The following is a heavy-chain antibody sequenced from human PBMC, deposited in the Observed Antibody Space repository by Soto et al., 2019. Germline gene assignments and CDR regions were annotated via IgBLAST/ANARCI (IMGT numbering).Heavy chain of an antibody. CDR3: ANNGHPPSYYYYMDA. V-gene: IGHV1-18*01. CDR2: ISGYNGDT. CDR1: GYTFSRYG. J-gene: IGHJ6*03. Sequence: ASVKVSCKTSGYTFSRYGISWVRQAPGQGLEWMGWISGYNGDTNYAQRVQGRVTMTIDTSTYTAYMELRSLTSDDTAIYYCANNGHPPSYYYYMDAWRDGPTINVS. D-gene: IGHD2-8*01.